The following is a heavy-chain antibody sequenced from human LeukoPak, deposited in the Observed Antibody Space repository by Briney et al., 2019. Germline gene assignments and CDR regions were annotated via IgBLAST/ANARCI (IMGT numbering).Heavy chain of an antibody. D-gene: IGHD2-15*01. Sequence: GGSLRLSCAASGFTFRSYAMTWVRQAPGKGLEWLSGIGDTDNRAYYAASVKGRFTISRDNSKNTLYLQMSSLRAEDTAVYYCAKCGGRSGGSCYGDYWGQGTPVTVSS. V-gene: IGHV3-23*01. J-gene: IGHJ4*02. CDR2: IGDTDNRA. CDR3: AKCGGRSGGSCYGDY. CDR1: GFTFRSYA.